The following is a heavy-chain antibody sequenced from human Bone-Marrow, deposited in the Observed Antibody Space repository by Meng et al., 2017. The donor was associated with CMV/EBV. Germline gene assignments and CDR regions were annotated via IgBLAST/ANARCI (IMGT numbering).Heavy chain of an antibody. Sequence: SVKVSCKASGGTFSSYAISWVRQAPGQGLEWMGGIIPIFGTGKYAQKFQGRVTITTDESTSTAYMELSSLRSEDTAVYYCAKDSEYSRPLGNFDDWGQGTLVTVSS. CDR1: GGTFSSYA. CDR2: IIPIFGTG. V-gene: IGHV1-69*05. J-gene: IGHJ4*02. CDR3: AKDSEYSRPLGNFDD. D-gene: IGHD6-6*01.